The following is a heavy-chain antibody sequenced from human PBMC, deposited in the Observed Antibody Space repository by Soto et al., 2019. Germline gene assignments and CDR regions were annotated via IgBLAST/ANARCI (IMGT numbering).Heavy chain of an antibody. CDR1: GFTFTSSA. V-gene: IGHV1-58*01. Sequence: SVKVSCKASGFTFTSSAVQWVRQARGQRLEWIGWIVVGSGNTNYAQKFQERVTITRDMSTSTAYMELSSLRSEDTAVYYCAADRRDGSGSYYFPYYYYYGMDVWGQGTTVTVSS. D-gene: IGHD3-10*01. CDR3: AADRRDGSGSYYFPYYYYYGMDV. CDR2: IVVGSGNT. J-gene: IGHJ6*02.